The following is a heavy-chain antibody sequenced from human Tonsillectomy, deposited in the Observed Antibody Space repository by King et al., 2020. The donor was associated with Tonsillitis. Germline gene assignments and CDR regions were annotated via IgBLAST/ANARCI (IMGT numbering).Heavy chain of an antibody. J-gene: IGHJ4*02. Sequence: VQLVESGGGLIQPGGSLRLSCAASGFIVSSNYMSWVRQAPGKGLEWVSVIYSGGSTYYADSVKGRFTISRDNPKNTLYLQMNSLRAEDTAVYYCARDVAAAGFLWDWGQGTLVTVSS. CDR2: IYSGGST. CDR1: GFIVSSNY. CDR3: ARDVAAAGFLWD. V-gene: IGHV3-53*01. D-gene: IGHD6-13*01.